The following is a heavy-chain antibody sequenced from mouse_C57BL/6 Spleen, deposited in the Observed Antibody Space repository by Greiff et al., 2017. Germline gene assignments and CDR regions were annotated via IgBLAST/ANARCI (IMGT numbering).Heavy chain of an antibody. V-gene: IGHV2-2*01. CDR2: IWSGGST. J-gene: IGHJ1*03. Sequence: VQLQQSGPGLVQPSQSLSITCTVSGFSLTSYGVHWVRQSPGKGLEWLGVIWSGGSTAYNAAFISRLSISKDNPKSQVFFKMNSLRADDTAIYSCARPSYGSSYDWYFDVWGTGTTVTVSS. D-gene: IGHD1-1*01. CDR3: ARPSYGSSYDWYFDV. CDR1: GFSLTSYG.